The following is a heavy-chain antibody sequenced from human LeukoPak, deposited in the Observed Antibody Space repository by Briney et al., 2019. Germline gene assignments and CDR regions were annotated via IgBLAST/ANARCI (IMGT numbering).Heavy chain of an antibody. D-gene: IGHD6-6*01. CDR2: INTDGSST. Sequence: GGSLRLSCAASGFTFSSYWMHWVRQAPGKGLVWVSRINTDGSSTSYADSVKGRFTISRDNAKNTLYLQMNSLRAEDTAVYYCAREPRIAARPYAFDIWGQGTMVTVSS. J-gene: IGHJ3*02. V-gene: IGHV3-74*01. CDR1: GFTFSSYW. CDR3: AREPRIAARPYAFDI.